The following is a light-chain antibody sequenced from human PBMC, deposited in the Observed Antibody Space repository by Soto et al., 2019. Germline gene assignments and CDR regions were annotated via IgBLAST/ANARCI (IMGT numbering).Light chain of an antibody. CDR1: SSDVGRFNY. V-gene: IGLV2-8*01. Sequence: QSALTQSPSASGSPGQSVTISCAGTSSDVGRFNYVSWYQQHPGRAPKLMIFEVNKRPSGVPNRFSGSKSGNTASLTVSGLRPEDEADYYCSSYAGDNNLVFGAGTKLTVL. CDR2: EVN. J-gene: IGLJ2*01. CDR3: SSYAGDNNLV.